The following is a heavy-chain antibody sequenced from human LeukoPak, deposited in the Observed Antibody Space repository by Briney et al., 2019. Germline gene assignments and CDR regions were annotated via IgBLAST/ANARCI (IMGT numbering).Heavy chain of an antibody. J-gene: IGHJ5*02. CDR2: ITISGHTK. CDR3: ARGDPHADL. V-gene: IGHV3-48*03. CDR1: GFDLSTYE. Sequence: GGSLRLSCAAAGFDLSTYEMSWVRQAPGKGLEWIADITISGHTKNYADSVKGRFTTSRDNARTSLYLQMNSLRVEDTGVYYCARGDPHADLWGQGTLVTVSS.